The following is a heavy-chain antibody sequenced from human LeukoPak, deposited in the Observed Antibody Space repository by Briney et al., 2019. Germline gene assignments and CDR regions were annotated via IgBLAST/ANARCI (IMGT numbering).Heavy chain of an antibody. D-gene: IGHD5-12*01. Sequence: PSETLSLTCTVSGGSISSYYWSWIRQPPGKGLEWIGYIYYSGSTYYNPSLKSRVTISVDTSKNQFSLKLGSVTAADTAVYFCARGVYRGYDSDHQYDMDVWGQGTTVTVSS. CDR2: IYYSGST. V-gene: IGHV4-30-4*01. CDR3: ARGVYRGYDSDHQYDMDV. J-gene: IGHJ6*02. CDR1: GGSISSYY.